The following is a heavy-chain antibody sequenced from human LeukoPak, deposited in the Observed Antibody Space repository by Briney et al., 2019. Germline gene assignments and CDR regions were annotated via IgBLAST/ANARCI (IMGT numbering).Heavy chain of an antibody. CDR1: GFTFSSYW. CDR2: IKQDGSEK. CDR3: ARWSIGAPGTEVGLDV. D-gene: IGHD6-6*01. J-gene: IGHJ6*04. Sequence: GGSLRLSCAASGFTFSSYWMSWVRQAPGKGLEWVANIKQDGSEKYYVDSVKGRFTISRDNAKNSLDLHMNSLRAEDTAVYYCARWSIGAPGTEVGLDVWGKGTTVTVSS. V-gene: IGHV3-7*01.